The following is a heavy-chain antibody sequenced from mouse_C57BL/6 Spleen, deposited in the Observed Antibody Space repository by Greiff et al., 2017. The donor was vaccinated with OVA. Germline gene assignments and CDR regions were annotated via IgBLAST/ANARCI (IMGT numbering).Heavy chain of an antibody. V-gene: IGHV5-17*01. Sequence: EVQVVESGGGLVKPGGSLKLSCAASGFTFSDYGMHWVRQAPEKGLEWVAYISSGSSTIYYADTVKGRFTISRDNAKNTLFLQMTSLRSEDTAMYYCARTGGGSRAFDYWGQGTTLTVSS. CDR3: ARTGGGSRAFDY. D-gene: IGHD1-1*01. CDR2: ISSGSSTI. CDR1: GFTFSDYG. J-gene: IGHJ2*01.